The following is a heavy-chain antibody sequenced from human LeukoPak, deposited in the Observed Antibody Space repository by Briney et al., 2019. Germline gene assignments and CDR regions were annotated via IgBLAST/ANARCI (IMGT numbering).Heavy chain of an antibody. CDR1: GFTFSSYA. D-gene: IGHD2-15*01. CDR2: MSYDGSNK. V-gene: IGHV3-30-3*01. J-gene: IGHJ4*02. CDR3: ARDPGYCSGGSCYDPQFDY. Sequence: GRSLRLSCAASGFTFSSYAMHWVRQAPGKGLEWVAVMSYDGSNKYYADSVKGRFTISRDNSRNTLYLQMNSLRAEDTAVYYCARDPGYCSGGSCYDPQFDYWGQGTLVTVSS.